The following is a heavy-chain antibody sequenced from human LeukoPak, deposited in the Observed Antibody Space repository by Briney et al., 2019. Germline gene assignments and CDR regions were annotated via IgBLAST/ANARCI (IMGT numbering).Heavy chain of an antibody. CDR3: ARGGFYSSSWYLWGY. D-gene: IGHD6-13*01. J-gene: IGHJ4*02. V-gene: IGHV4-30-2*01. Sequence: PSQTLSLTCTVSGGSISSGGYYWSWIRQPPGKSLEWIGYIYHSGSTYYNPSLKSRVTISVDRSKNQFSLKLSSVTAADTAVYYCARGGFYSSSWYLWGYWGQGTLVTVSP. CDR1: GGSISSGGYY. CDR2: IYHSGST.